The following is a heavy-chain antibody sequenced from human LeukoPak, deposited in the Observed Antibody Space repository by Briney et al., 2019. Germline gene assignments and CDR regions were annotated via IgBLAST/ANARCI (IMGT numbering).Heavy chain of an antibody. Sequence: ASVKVSCKASRYRFSSYGISWVRQAPGQGLEWMGWISPYNDNTNYAQKFQGRVRMTTDTSTTTVYMELRSLRSDDTAVYYCAREGYYHGSGTYSPPRYYGMDVWGQGTTVIVSS. CDR3: AREGYYHGSGTYSPPRYYGMDV. J-gene: IGHJ6*02. CDR1: RYRFSSYG. D-gene: IGHD3-10*01. CDR2: ISPYNDNT. V-gene: IGHV1-18*01.